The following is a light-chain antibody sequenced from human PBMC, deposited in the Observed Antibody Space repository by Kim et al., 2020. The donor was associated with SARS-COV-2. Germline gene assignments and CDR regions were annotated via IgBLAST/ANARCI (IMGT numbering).Light chain of an antibody. V-gene: IGLV2-14*03. Sequence: SITISSTGPSSDVGAYKYVSWNQQHPVKAPKLIIYDVNNRPSGVSNRFSGSKSGNTASLTISGLQAEDEADYYCSSYARSTTSYVFGTGTKVTVL. CDR2: DVN. J-gene: IGLJ1*01. CDR1: SSDVGAYKY. CDR3: SSYARSTTSYV.